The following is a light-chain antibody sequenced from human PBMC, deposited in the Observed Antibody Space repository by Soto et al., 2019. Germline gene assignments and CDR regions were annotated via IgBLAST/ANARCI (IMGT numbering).Light chain of an antibody. CDR3: QQYNKWPHT. CDR1: HSVDIN. J-gene: IGKJ2*01. CDR2: GAF. V-gene: IGKV3-15*01. Sequence: EIVMTQSPATLSVSPGGRATLSCRASHSVDINLAWYQQRPGQSPRLLVYGAFTRAAGLPARFSGRGSGTEFTLTISSLQFEDFAVYYCQQYNKWPHTFGQGTKLEI.